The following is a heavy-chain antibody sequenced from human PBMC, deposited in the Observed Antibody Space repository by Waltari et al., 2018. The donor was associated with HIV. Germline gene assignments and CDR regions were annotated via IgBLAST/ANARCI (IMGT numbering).Heavy chain of an antibody. J-gene: IGHJ6*02. CDR3: ARDKFGELLWDYYYGMDV. V-gene: IGHV1-3*01. Sequence: QVQLVQSGAEVKKPGASVKVSCKASGYTFTSYAMHWVRQAPGHRLEWMGWINAGNGNTKYSQKCQGRVTITRDTSASTAYMELSSLRSEDTAVYYCARDKFGELLWDYYYGMDVWGQGTTVTVSS. CDR2: INAGNGNT. CDR1: GYTFTSYA. D-gene: IGHD3-10*01.